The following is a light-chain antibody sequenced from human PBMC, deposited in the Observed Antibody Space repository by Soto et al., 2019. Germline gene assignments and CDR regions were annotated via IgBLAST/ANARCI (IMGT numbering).Light chain of an antibody. CDR2: DAS. CDR1: QSVISY. Sequence: IVLTQSPATLSLSPGERATLSCRASQSVISYLAWYQQKPGQAPRLLIYDASNRATAIPARFSGSGAGTDFTLTIGSLEPEDCAVYYCQQRSNWPPYTFGQGTKLEIK. CDR3: QQRSNWPPYT. V-gene: IGKV3-11*01. J-gene: IGKJ2*01.